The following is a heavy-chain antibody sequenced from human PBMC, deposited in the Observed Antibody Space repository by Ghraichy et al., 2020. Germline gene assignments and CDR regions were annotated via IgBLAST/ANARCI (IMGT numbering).Heavy chain of an antibody. Sequence: ESLNISCAVYGGSFSDHYWSWIRQPPGKGLEWIWEINDSGSTNYNPSLKSRVTISVDTTKNQFSLKLTSVTAADTALYYCARGGYGSPEYNFYGMDVWGQGTTVTVSS. V-gene: IGHV4-34*01. CDR2: INDSGST. J-gene: IGHJ6*02. CDR3: ARGGYGSPEYNFYGMDV. CDR1: GGSFSDHY. D-gene: IGHD1-14*01.